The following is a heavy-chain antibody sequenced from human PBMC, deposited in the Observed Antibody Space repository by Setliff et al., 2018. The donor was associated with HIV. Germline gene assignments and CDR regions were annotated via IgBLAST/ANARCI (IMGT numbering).Heavy chain of an antibody. J-gene: IGHJ4*02. CDR3: ASPASGGSSGQYHY. Sequence: NPSETLSLTCTVSGGSISSYYWSWIRQPPGKGLEWIGYIYYSGSTNYNPSLKSRVTISVDTSKNQFSLKLSSVTAADTAVYYCASPASGGSSGQYHYWGQGTLVTVSS. CDR2: IYYSGST. CDR1: GGSISSYY. V-gene: IGHV4-59*01. D-gene: IGHD6-19*01.